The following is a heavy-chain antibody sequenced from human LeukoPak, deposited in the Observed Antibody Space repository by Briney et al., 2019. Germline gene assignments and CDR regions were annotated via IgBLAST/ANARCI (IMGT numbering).Heavy chain of an antibody. CDR3: AREINDYIWGSYRTNYCDD. CDR2: ISSSSSYI. V-gene: IGHV3-21*01. J-gene: IGHJ4*02. D-gene: IGHD3-16*02. Sequence: GGSLRLSCAASGFTFSSYSMNWVRQAPGKGLEWVSSISSSSSYIYYADSVKGRFTISRDNAKNSLYLQMNSLRAEDTAVYYCAREINDYIWGSYRTNYCDDWGQGTLVAVSS. CDR1: GFTFSSYS.